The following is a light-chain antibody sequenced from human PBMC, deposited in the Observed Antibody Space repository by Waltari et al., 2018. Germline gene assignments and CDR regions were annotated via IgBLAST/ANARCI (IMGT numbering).Light chain of an antibody. V-gene: IGKV3-20*01. CDR1: QSFSSSF. CDR3: QQYGSSPRT. J-gene: IGKJ1*01. Sequence: EIVLTQSPDTLSLSHGERATLSCRASQSFSSSFLAWYQQKPGQAPRLLIYGASSRATGIPDRFSGSGSGTDFTLTISRLEPEDFAVYYCQQYGSSPRTFGQGTKVEIK. CDR2: GAS.